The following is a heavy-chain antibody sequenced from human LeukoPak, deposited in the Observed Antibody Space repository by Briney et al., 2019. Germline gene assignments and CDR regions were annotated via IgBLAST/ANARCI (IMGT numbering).Heavy chain of an antibody. CDR3: ARGNYDFWSGHHYYGMDV. V-gene: IGHV4-61*08. CDR1: GGSISSGGYY. CDR2: IYYSGST. J-gene: IGHJ6*02. D-gene: IGHD3-3*01. Sequence: PSETLSLTCTVSGGSISSGGYYWSWIRQHPGKGLEWIGYIYYSGSTNYNPSLKSRVTISVDTSKNQFSLKLSSVTAADTAVYYCARGNYDFWSGHHYYGMDVWGQGTTVTVSS.